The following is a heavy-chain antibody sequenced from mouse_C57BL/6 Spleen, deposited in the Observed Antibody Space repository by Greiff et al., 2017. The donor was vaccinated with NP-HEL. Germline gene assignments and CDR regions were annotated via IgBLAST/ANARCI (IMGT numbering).Heavy chain of an antibody. J-gene: IGHJ4*01. D-gene: IGHD1-1*01. CDR3: ARSNYGSREGYAMDY. CDR2: IDPSDSYT. CDR1: GYTFTSYW. Sequence: QVQLQQPGAELVKPGASVKLSCKASGYTFTSYWMQWVKQRPGQGLEWIGEIDPSDSYTNYNQKFKGKATLTVDTSSSTAYMQLSSLTSEDSAVYYCARSNYGSREGYAMDYWGQGTSVTVSS. V-gene: IGHV1-50*01.